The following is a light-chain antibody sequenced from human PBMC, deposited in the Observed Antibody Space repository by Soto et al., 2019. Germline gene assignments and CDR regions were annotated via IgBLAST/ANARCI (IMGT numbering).Light chain of an antibody. CDR2: GAS. Sequence: EIVLTPSPGTLSLSPGEIATLSSRASQSVISSYLPRYQHKPGQAPRVLTYGASSRANGIPDRFSGSGSGTEFTLTISRLEPEDFAVYYCQQYGSSTGTFGQGTKV. CDR3: QQYGSSTGT. V-gene: IGKV3-20*01. J-gene: IGKJ1*01. CDR1: QSVISSY.